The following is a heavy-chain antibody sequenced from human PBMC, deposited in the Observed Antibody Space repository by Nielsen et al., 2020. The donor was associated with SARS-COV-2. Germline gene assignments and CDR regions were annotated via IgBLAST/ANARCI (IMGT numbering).Heavy chain of an antibody. V-gene: IGHV3-15*01. J-gene: IGHJ5*02. CDR1: GFTFRNAW. Sequence: GGSLRLSCVASGFTFRNAWMTWVRQAPGKGLEWVGRIKSKTDGGTTDYADPVKGRFTISRDDSVNTLWLQMNSLKSEDTAMYYCTTAGYGEDNWFDPWGQGTLVIVSS. D-gene: IGHD4-17*01. CDR3: TTAGYGEDNWFDP. CDR2: IKSKTDGGTT.